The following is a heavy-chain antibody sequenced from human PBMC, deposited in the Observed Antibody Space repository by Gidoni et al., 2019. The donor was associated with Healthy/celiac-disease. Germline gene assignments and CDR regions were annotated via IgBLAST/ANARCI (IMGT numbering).Heavy chain of an antibody. J-gene: IGHJ4*02. Sequence: EVQLVESGGGLVKPGGSLRLSCAASGFTFSSYSMNWVRQAPGKGLEWVSSISSSSSYIYYADSVKGRFTISRDNAKNSLYLQMNSLRAEDTAVYYCAREGGVRRLIDYWGQGTLVTVSS. D-gene: IGHD3-10*01. CDR2: ISSSSSYI. CDR3: AREGGVRRLIDY. V-gene: IGHV3-21*01. CDR1: GFTFSSYS.